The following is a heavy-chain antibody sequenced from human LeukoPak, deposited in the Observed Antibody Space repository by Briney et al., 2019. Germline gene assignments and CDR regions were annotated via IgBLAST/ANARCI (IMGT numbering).Heavy chain of an antibody. D-gene: IGHD2-15*01. CDR2: IYPGDSDT. V-gene: IGHV5-51*01. Sequence: GESLKISCKGSGYSFTNYWIGWVRQMPGKGLEWMGIIYPGDSDTRYSPSFQGQVTISADKSISTAYLQWSSLKASDTAMYYCARRTDCGSGGSCYSGTNWFDPWGQGTLVTVSS. CDR3: ARRTDCGSGGSCYSGTNWFDP. CDR1: GYSFTNYW. J-gene: IGHJ5*02.